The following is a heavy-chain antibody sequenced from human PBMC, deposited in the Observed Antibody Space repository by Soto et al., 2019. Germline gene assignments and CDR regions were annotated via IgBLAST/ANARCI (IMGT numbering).Heavy chain of an antibody. CDR3: ARDSRPYYGSGSYYPYYFDY. D-gene: IGHD3-10*01. CDR2: IIPIFGTA. CDR1: GGTFSSYA. J-gene: IGHJ4*02. V-gene: IGHV1-69*14. Sequence: QVQLVQSGAEVKKPGSSVKVSCKASGGTFSSYAISWVRQAPGQGLEWMGGIIPIFGTANYAQKFQGRVTITADKSXXTXDXXVRRLRSEETAVYYCARDSRPYYGSGSYYPYYFDYWGQGTLVTVSS.